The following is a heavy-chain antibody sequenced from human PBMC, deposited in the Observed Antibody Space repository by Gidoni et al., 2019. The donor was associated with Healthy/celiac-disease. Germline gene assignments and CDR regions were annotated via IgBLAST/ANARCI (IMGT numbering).Heavy chain of an antibody. D-gene: IGHD1-26*01. Sequence: QVQLVQSGAEVKKPGSSVTVSCKASGGTFSSYAISWVRQAPGQGLEWIGGIIHIFGTANYAQKFQGRVTITADKSTSTAYMELSSLRAEDTAVYYCARSSGGSYYGEDYWGQGTLVTVSS. CDR1: GGTFSSYA. V-gene: IGHV1-69*06. J-gene: IGHJ4*02. CDR2: IIHIFGTA. CDR3: ARSSGGSYYGEDY.